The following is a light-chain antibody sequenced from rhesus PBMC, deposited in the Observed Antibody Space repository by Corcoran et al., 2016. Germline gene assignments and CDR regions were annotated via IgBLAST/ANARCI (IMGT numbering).Light chain of an antibody. CDR1: ENVNNY. Sequence: DIQMTQSPSSLSASVGDRVTITCRASENVNNYLHWYQQKPGKSPKPLIYKASTLQSRGPSRFSGRGYGTYYTFTSSSLQTEDVATYYCQHGYGTPLTFGGGTKVELK. CDR2: KAS. V-gene: IGKV1-74*01. J-gene: IGKJ4*01. CDR3: QHGYGTPLT.